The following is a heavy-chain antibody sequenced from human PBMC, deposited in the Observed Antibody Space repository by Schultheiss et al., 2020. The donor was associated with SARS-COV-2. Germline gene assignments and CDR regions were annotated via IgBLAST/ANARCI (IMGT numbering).Heavy chain of an antibody. CDR2: IWYDGSNK. CDR1: GFTFSSYG. Sequence: GGSLRLSCAASGFTFSSYGMHWVRQAPGKGLEWVAVIWYDGSNKYYADSVKGRFTISRDNSKNTLYLQMNSLRAEDTAVYYCARGEQQLGRFDYWGQGTLVTVSS. J-gene: IGHJ4*02. V-gene: IGHV3-33*01. CDR3: ARGEQQLGRFDY. D-gene: IGHD6-13*01.